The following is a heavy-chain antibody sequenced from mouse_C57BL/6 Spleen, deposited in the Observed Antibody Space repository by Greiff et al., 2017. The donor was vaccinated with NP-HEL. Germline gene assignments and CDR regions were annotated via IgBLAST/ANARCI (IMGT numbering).Heavy chain of an antibody. CDR2: INPSTGGT. V-gene: IGHV1-42*01. D-gene: IGHD1-1*01. Sequence: VQLKQSGPELVKPGASVKISCKASGYSFTGYYMNWVKQSPEKSLEWIGEINPSTGGTTYNQKFKAKATLTVDQSSSTAYMQLNSLTSEDSAVYYGARVGSSACCYAMDYWGQGTSVTGSS. CDR3: ARVGSSACCYAMDY. CDR1: GYSFTGYY. J-gene: IGHJ4*01.